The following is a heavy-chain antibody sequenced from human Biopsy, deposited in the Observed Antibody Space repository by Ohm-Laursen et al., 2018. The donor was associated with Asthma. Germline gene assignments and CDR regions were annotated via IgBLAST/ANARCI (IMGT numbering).Heavy chain of an antibody. CDR1: GLSSSAYY. CDR3: ARGPEWSGLDI. Sequence: PGTLSLTCSMYGLSSSAYYWTWLRQTPGKGLEWICESDHRGNTNTNATLKSRVTISKAKSANEFSLKMKSVTAADTAIYYCARGPEWSGLDIWGQGTTVTVSS. V-gene: IGHV4-34*01. J-gene: IGHJ6*02. CDR2: SDHRGNT. D-gene: IGHD3-3*01.